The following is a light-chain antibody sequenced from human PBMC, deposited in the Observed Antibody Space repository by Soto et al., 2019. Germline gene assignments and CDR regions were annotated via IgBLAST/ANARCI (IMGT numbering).Light chain of an antibody. CDR3: QQYSSYWT. CDR2: DAS. V-gene: IGKV1-5*01. Sequence: DIQMTHSPSSLSASVGDRVTITCRASQSISSWLAWYQQKPGKAPKLLIYDASSLESGVPSRFSGSGSGTEFTLTISSLQPDDFATYYCQQYSSYWTFAQGTKVDIK. CDR1: QSISSW. J-gene: IGKJ1*01.